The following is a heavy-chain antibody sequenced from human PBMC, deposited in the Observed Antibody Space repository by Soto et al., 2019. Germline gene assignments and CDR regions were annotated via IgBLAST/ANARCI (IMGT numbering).Heavy chain of an antibody. CDR2: IYYSGST. CDR3: ARRRSGPTFFDY. V-gene: IGHV4-59*08. CDR1: GGSISSYY. J-gene: IGHJ4*02. Sequence: SETLSLTCTVSGGSISSYYWSWIRQPPGKGLEWIGFIYYSGSTNYNPSLKSRVTISVDTSKNQFSLKLSSMTAADTAVYYCARRRSGPTFFDYWGQGTLVTVSS. D-gene: IGHD3-10*01.